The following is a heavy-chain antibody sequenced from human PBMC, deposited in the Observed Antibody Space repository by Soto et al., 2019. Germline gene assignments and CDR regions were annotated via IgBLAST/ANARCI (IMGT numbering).Heavy chain of an antibody. CDR3: ESSLRGVDYYDSSGYYPLDY. CDR1: GYTFTGYS. J-gene: IGHJ4*02. V-gene: IGHV1-2*04. Sequence: QVQLVQSGAEVKKPGASVKVSCKASGYTFTGYSMHWVRQAPGQGLEWVGWINPNSGGTNYAQKFQGWVTMTRDTSIITAYVELSRLSSDDTAVYYCESSLRGVDYYDSSGYYPLDYWGQGTLVTVSS. D-gene: IGHD3-22*01. CDR2: INPNSGGT.